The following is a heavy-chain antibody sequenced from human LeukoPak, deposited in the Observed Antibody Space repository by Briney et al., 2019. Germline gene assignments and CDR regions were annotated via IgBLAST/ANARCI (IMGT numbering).Heavy chain of an antibody. J-gene: IGHJ4*02. V-gene: IGHV1-69*05. CDR3: LYSYGYAYAA. CDR2: IIPIFGTA. CDR1: GGTFSSYA. D-gene: IGHD5-18*01. Sequence: SVKVSCKASGGTFSSYAISWVRQAPGQGLEWMGRIIPIFGTANYAQKFQGRVTITTDESTSTAYMELSSLRSEDTAVYYCLYSYGYAYAAWGQGTLVIVSS.